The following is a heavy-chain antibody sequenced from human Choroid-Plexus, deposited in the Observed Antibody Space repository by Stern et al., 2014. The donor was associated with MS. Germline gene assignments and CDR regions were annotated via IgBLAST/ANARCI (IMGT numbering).Heavy chain of an antibody. CDR2: VSYDGSNK. D-gene: IGHD2/OR15-2a*01. CDR3: AKDRQYLTYFFDH. J-gene: IGHJ5*02. V-gene: IGHV3-30*18. CDR1: GFTLGSCA. Sequence: VQLVESGGGVVQHGRPLRLSCGASGFTLGSCAMHWVRQAPGKGLEWGAGVSYDGSNKYYADSVKGRFTISRDNSQNTLYMQMSSLRPEDTAVYYCAKDRQYLTYFFDHWGQGSLVTVSS.